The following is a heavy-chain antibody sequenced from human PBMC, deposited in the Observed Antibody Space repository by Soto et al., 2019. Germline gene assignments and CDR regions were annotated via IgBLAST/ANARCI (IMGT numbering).Heavy chain of an antibody. V-gene: IGHV1-2*04. CDR1: GYTFTGYY. Sequence: ASVKVSCKASGYTFTGYYMHWVRQTPGQWLEWMGWINPNSGGTNYAQKFQGWVTMTRDTSISTAYMELSRLRSDDTAVYYCARDRRGYSYGSSGFDAFDIWGQGTMVTVSS. J-gene: IGHJ3*02. CDR2: INPNSGGT. D-gene: IGHD5-18*01. CDR3: ARDRRGYSYGSSGFDAFDI.